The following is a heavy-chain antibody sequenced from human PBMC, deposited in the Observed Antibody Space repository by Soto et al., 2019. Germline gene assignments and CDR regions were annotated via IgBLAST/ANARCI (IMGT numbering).Heavy chain of an antibody. Sequence: QVQLVQSGAEVKKPGSSVKVSCKASGGTFSSYAISWVRQAPGQGLEWMGGIIPIFGTANYAQKFQGRVTITADESTSTAYMELSSLRSEDTAVYYCARRGAAAGTDFYCYCGMDVWGQGTTVTVSS. V-gene: IGHV1-69*01. CDR2: IIPIFGTA. J-gene: IGHJ6*02. CDR1: GGTFSSYA. CDR3: ARRGAAAGTDFYCYCGMDV. D-gene: IGHD6-13*01.